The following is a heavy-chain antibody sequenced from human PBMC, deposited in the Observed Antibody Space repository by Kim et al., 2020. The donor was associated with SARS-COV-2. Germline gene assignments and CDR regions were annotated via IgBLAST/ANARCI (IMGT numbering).Heavy chain of an antibody. Sequence: SVKVSCKASGGSFSSYGISWVRQAPGQGLEWMGGIIAIFGTANYAQKFQGRVTITADESTSTAYMALSSLRSEDSAGYYCATGGNAIDGYGMDGWGQGT. D-gene: IGHD1-1*01. V-gene: IGHV1-69*13. CDR3: ATGGNAIDGYGMDG. CDR2: IIAIFGTA. J-gene: IGHJ6*02. CDR1: GGSFSSYG.